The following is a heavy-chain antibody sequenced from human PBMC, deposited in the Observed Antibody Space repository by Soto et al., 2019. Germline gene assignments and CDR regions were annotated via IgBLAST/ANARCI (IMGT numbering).Heavy chain of an antibody. CDR2: ISGSGGST. D-gene: IGHD3-3*01. Sequence: GGSLRLSCAASGFTFSSYAMSWVRQAPGKGLEWVSAISGSGGSTYYADSVKGRFTISRDNSKNTLYLQMNSLRAEDTAVYYCAKGAYYDFWSGSYLNIYYFDYWGQGTLVTVSS. CDR1: GFTFSSYA. V-gene: IGHV3-23*01. CDR3: AKGAYYDFWSGSYLNIYYFDY. J-gene: IGHJ4*02.